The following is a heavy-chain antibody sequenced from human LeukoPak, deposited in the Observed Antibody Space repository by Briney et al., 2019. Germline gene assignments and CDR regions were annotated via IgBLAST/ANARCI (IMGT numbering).Heavy chain of an antibody. CDR2: INTDGSGT. J-gene: IGHJ6*02. Sequence: GGSLRLSCAASGFTFSSYRMHWVRQVPGMGLVWVSHINTDGSGTRYADSVKGRFTISRDNAKNTLYLQMNSLRAEDTAVYYCARVPPSYYGMDVWGQGTTVTVSS. V-gene: IGHV3-74*01. CDR3: ARVPPSYYGMDV. CDR1: GFTFSSYR.